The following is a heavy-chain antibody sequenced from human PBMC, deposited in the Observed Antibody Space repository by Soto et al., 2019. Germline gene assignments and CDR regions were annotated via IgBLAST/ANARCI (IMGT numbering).Heavy chain of an antibody. CDR1: GYTFTSYA. CDR2: INAGNGNT. Sequence: QVQLVQSGAEVKKPGASVKVSCKASGYTFTSYAMHWVRQAPGQRLEWMGWINAGNGNTKYSQKFQGRVTITRDTSARTAYMELNSLRSEDTAVYYCAKSATVPAAIAYWGQGTLVTVSS. CDR3: AKSATVPAAIAY. D-gene: IGHD2-2*02. J-gene: IGHJ4*02. V-gene: IGHV1-3*01.